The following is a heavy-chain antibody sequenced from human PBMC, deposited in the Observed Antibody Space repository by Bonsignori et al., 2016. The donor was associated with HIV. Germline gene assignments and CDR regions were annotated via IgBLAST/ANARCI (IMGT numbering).Heavy chain of an antibody. D-gene: IGHD2-2*02. CDR3: TPYCSSTSCYTKVNEYFQH. Sequence: GESLKISCTASGFTFGDYAMSWVRQAPGKGLEWVGFIRSKAYGGTTEYAASVKGRFTISRDDSKSIAYLQMNSLKTEDTAVYYCTPYCSSTSCYTKVNEYFQHWGQGTLVTVSS. CDR1: GFTFGDYA. CDR2: IRSKAYGGTT. V-gene: IGHV3-49*04. J-gene: IGHJ1*01.